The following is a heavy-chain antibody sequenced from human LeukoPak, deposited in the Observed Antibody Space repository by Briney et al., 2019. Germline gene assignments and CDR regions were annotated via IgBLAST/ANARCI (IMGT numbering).Heavy chain of an antibody. CDR2: ISSSSSTI. CDR1: GFTFSSYS. Sequence: GGSLRLSCAASGFTFSSYSMNWVRQAPGKGLEWVSYISSSSSTIYYADSVKGRFTISRDNAKNSLYLQMNSLRDEDTAVYYCARVLPLLSHDAFDIWGQGTMVTVSS. J-gene: IGHJ3*02. CDR3: ARVLPLLSHDAFDI. V-gene: IGHV3-48*02. D-gene: IGHD2-15*01.